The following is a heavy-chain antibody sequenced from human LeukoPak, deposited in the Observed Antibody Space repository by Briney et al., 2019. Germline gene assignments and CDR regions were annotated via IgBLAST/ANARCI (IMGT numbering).Heavy chain of an antibody. CDR2: VTGSADAT. CDR3: ARRGIPMVKDAFDM. D-gene: IGHD4/OR15-4a*01. J-gene: IGHJ3*02. CDR1: GFTFATYA. Sequence: GESLKISCAASGFTFATYAMSWVRQAPGKGLEWVSAVTGSADATYYADSVKGRFTISRDNSRYTLYLQMSSLRAEDTAIYYCARRGIPMVKDAFDMWGQGTMVTVSS. V-gene: IGHV3-23*01.